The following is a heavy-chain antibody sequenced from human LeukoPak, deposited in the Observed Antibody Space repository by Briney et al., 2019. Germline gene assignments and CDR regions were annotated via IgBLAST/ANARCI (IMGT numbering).Heavy chain of an antibody. CDR1: GFTFSTYA. J-gene: IGHJ3*01. CDR3: AKEIDGFDV. Sequence: GGSLRLSCAASGFTFSTYAMSWVRQAPGKGLEWVSGISGGGGVTYYADSVKGRFTISRDNAKNTMFLQMNNLRAEDTAVYYCAKEIDGFDVWGQGTLVTVSS. CDR2: ISGGGGVT. V-gene: IGHV3-23*01.